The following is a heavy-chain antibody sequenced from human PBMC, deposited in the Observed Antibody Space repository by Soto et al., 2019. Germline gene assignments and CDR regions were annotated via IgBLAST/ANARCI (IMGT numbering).Heavy chain of an antibody. CDR3: AKNIGGDGWGGGDV. Sequence: EEQLVESGGAVVQPGGSLRLSCEASGFSFGSYTMHWVRQAPGKGLEWVSLISWNGGSSFYADSVKGRFTISRDNSKDSLYLQMNNLRPEGSAFFYCAKNIGGDGWGGGDVWGHGTTVTVSS. CDR2: ISWNGGSS. D-gene: IGHD3-10*01. V-gene: IGHV3-43*01. CDR1: GFSFGSYT. J-gene: IGHJ6*02.